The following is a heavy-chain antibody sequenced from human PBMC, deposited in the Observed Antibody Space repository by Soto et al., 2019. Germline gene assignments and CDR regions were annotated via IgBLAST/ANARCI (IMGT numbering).Heavy chain of an antibody. D-gene: IGHD2-2*01. V-gene: IGHV3-23*01. Sequence: EVQLLESGGGLVQPGGSLRLSCAASGFTFSSYAMSWVRQAPGKGLEWAPAISGSGGSTYYADSVKGRFTISRDNSKNTLYLQMNSLRAEDTAVYYCAKETFHCSSTSCYRSFDPWGQGTLVTVSS. J-gene: IGHJ5*02. CDR3: AKETFHCSSTSCYRSFDP. CDR1: GFTFSSYA. CDR2: ISGSGGST.